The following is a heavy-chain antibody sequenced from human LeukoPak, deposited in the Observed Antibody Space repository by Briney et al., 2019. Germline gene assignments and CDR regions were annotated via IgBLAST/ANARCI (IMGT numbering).Heavy chain of an antibody. CDR3: ARDRGSRAVVIPYYFDN. V-gene: IGHV3-21*06. Sequence: GGSLRLSCAASGFTFSSYEMNWVRQAPGKGLEWVSSISSSSRYIYYADSVKGRFTISRDNAKNSLYLQMNSLRVEDTAVYYCARDRGSRAVVIPYYFDNWGQGTLVTVSS. CDR2: ISSSSRYI. J-gene: IGHJ4*02. D-gene: IGHD3-22*01. CDR1: GFTFSSYE.